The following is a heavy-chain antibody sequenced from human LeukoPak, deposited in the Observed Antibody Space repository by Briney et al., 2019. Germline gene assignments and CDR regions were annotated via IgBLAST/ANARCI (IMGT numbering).Heavy chain of an antibody. Sequence: SETLSLTCTVSGGSVSTSDYYWGWIRQSPVKGLEWIGDVFYTGKTNYNPSLRGRATISIDTSRNQFSLKLTYVTAADTAVYYCARIFDSWGQGTLVTVSS. CDR1: GGSVSTSDYY. CDR3: ARIFDS. CDR2: VFYTGKT. V-gene: IGHV4-39*07. J-gene: IGHJ4*02.